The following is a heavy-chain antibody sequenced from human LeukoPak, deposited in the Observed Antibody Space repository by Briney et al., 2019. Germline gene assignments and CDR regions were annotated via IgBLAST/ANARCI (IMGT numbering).Heavy chain of an antibody. V-gene: IGHV3-7*01. CDR1: GFTFSSYW. Sequence: QSGGSLRLSCTASGFTFSSYWMTWVREAPGKGLEGVANIAPAGSATYYVDSVKGRFTISRDNAKNLLYLQMNSLRAEDSAVYHCGRFGYVAAVDSWGQGALVTVSS. CDR2: IAPAGSAT. CDR3: GRFGYVAAVDS. D-gene: IGHD2-15*01. J-gene: IGHJ4*02.